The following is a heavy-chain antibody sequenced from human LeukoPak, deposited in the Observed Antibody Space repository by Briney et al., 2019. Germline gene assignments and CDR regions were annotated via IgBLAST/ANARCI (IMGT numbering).Heavy chain of an antibody. D-gene: IGHD3-22*01. J-gene: IGHJ4*02. CDR3: AKDTYYDGSGYYDY. Sequence: GGSLRLSCAASGFTFDDYAMHWVRQAPGKGLEWVSGISWNSGSIGYADSVKGRFTISRDNAKNSLYLQMNSLRAEDTALYYCAKDTYYDGSGYYDYWGQGTLVTVSS. V-gene: IGHV3-9*01. CDR1: GFTFDDYA. CDR2: ISWNSGSI.